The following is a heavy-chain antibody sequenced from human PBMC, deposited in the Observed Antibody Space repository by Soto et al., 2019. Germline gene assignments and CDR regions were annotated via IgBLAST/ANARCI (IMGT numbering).Heavy chain of an antibody. CDR2: IYWDDDK. D-gene: IGHD3-3*01. CDR1: GFSLSTSGVG. CDR3: AHRPAPRGVVIPRIAGWFDP. Sequence: SGPTLVKPTQTLTLTCTFSGFSLSTSGVGVGWIRQPPGKALEWLALIYWDDDKRYSPSLKSRLTITKDTSKNQVVLTMTNMDPVDTATYYCAHRPAPRGVVIPRIAGWFDPWGQGTLVTVSS. J-gene: IGHJ5*02. V-gene: IGHV2-5*02.